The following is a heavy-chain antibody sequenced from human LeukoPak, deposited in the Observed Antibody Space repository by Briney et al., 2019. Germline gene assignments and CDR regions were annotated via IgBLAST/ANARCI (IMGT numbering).Heavy chain of an antibody. CDR3: AKEAPDLSSGSYYF. V-gene: IGHV3-23*01. Sequence: GGSLRLSCAAPGLIFINYGMSWVRQAPGKGLEWVSGMSGSGGRTYYADSVRGRFTSSRDNSKNTLYLQMNSLRADDTAVYYCAKEAPDLSSGSYYFWGQGTLVTVSS. CDR1: GLIFINYG. D-gene: IGHD1-26*01. CDR2: MSGSGGRT. J-gene: IGHJ4*02.